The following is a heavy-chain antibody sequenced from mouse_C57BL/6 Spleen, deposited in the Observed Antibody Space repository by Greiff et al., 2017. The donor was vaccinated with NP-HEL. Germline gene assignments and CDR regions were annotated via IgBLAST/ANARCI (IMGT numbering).Heavy chain of an antibody. Sequence: DVMLVESGGGLVKPGGSLKLSCAASGFTFSSYAMSWVRQTPEKRLEWVATISDGGSYTYYPDNVKGRFTISRDNAKNNLYLQMSHLKSEDTAMYYCARDLLYGNYFDYWGQGTTLTVSS. D-gene: IGHD2-1*01. CDR3: ARDLLYGNYFDY. CDR1: GFTFSSYA. J-gene: IGHJ2*01. CDR2: ISDGGSYT. V-gene: IGHV5-4*01.